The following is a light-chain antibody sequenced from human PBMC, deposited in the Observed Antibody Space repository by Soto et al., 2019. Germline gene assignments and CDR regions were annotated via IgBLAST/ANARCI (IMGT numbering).Light chain of an antibody. CDR3: QQYNNWPPEYT. J-gene: IGKJ2*01. CDR2: GAS. Sequence: EIVMTQSPATLSVSLGERATLSCRASQSVSSNLAWYQQTPGQAPRHLIYGASTRAPGIPARFSGSGSGTEFTLTISSLQSEDFAVYYCQQYNNWPPEYTFGQGTKLEIK. V-gene: IGKV3-15*01. CDR1: QSVSSN.